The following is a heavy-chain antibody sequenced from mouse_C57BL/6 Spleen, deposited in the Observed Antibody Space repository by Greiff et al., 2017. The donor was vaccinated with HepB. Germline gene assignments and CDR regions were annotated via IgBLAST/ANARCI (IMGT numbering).Heavy chain of an antibody. D-gene: IGHD1-1*01. Sequence: QVHVKQSGAELVRPGASVKLSCKASGYTFTDYYINWVKQRPGQGLEWIARIYPGSGNTYYNEKFKGKATLTAEKSSSTAYMQLSSLTSEDSAVYFCARERDYGSSYVSWFAYWGQGTLVTVSA. J-gene: IGHJ3*01. V-gene: IGHV1-76*01. CDR1: GYTFTDYY. CDR3: ARERDYGSSYVSWFAY. CDR2: IYPGSGNT.